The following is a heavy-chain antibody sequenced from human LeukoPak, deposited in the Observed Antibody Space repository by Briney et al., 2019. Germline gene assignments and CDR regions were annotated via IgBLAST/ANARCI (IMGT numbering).Heavy chain of an antibody. V-gene: IGHV4-39*07. J-gene: IGHJ4*02. CDR3: ARVVGYFDY. CDR2: IYYSGST. D-gene: IGHD1-26*01. CDR1: GGSISSYY. Sequence: SETLSLTCTVSGGSISSYYWSWIRQPPGKGLEWIGSIYYSGSTYYNPSLKSRVTISVDTSKNQFSLKLSSVTAADTAVYYCARVVGYFDYWGQGTLVTVSS.